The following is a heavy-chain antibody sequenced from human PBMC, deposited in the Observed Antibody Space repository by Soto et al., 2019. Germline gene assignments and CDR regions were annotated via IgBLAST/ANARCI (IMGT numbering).Heavy chain of an antibody. CDR3: ASESSSGTSDY. CDR2: VKQDGSEK. D-gene: IGHD1-26*01. Sequence: GGSLRLSCVASGFTFSNYWMSWVRQAPGKGLEWVANVKQDGSEKYYVDSVRGRFTISRDNSKNSLYLQMNSLRADDTAVYYCASESSSGTSDYWGQRTLVPV. V-gene: IGHV3-7*03. CDR1: GFTFSNYW. J-gene: IGHJ4*02.